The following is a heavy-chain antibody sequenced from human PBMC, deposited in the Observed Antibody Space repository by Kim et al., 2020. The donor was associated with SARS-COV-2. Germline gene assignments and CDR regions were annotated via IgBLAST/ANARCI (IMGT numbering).Heavy chain of an antibody. V-gene: IGHV4-34*01. D-gene: IGHD6-13*01. J-gene: IGHJ4*02. CDR3: ARAQSIAAAGTVDY. Sequence: NPSLKSRVTISVDTSKNQFSLKLSSVTAADTAVYYCARAQSIAAAGTVDYWGQGTLVTVSS.